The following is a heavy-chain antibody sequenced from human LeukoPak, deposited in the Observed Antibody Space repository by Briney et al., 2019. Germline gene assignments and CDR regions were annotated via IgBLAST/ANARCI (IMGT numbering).Heavy chain of an antibody. J-gene: IGHJ4*02. CDR3: PRDRWFGELLYQRSLGY. CDR1: GYTFTGYY. D-gene: IGHD3-10*01. V-gene: IGHV1-2*06. Sequence: ASVKVSCKASGYTFTGYYMHWVRQAPGQGVEWMGRINPNSGGTNYAQKFQGRVTMTRDTSISTAYMELSRLRSDDTAVYYCPRDRWFGELLYQRSLGYWGQGTLVTVSS. CDR2: INPNSGGT.